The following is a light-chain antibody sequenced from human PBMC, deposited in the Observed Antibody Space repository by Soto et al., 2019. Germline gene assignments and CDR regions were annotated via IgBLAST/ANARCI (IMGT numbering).Light chain of an antibody. CDR1: SGSVSTSYY. J-gene: IGLJ2*01. CDR3: VLYMGGFVV. CDR2: STN. Sequence: QAVVTQEPSFSVSPGGTVTLTCGLSSGSVSTSYYPSWYQQTPGQAPRTLIYSTNTRSSGVPDRFSGSILGNKAALTITGAQADDESDYYCVLYMGGFVVFGGGTKVTVL. V-gene: IGLV8-61*01.